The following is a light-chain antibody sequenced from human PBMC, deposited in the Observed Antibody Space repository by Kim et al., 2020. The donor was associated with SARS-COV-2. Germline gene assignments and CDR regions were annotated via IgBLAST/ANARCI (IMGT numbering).Light chain of an antibody. V-gene: IGLV2-8*01. J-gene: IGLJ2*01. Sequence: QSVNISCTGTSSDVGAYNYVCWYQEHPDKAPKLMINEVDKRPSGVPDRFSGSRSGNTASLTVSGLQAEDEADYYCSSYAGSNNVLFGGGTQLTVL. CDR1: SSDVGAYNY. CDR3: SSYAGSNNVL. CDR2: EVD.